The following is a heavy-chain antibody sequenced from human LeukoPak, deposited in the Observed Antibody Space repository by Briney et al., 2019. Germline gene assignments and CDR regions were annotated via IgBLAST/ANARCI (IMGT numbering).Heavy chain of an antibody. J-gene: IGHJ4*02. CDR3: ASRNYGEDY. V-gene: IGHV3-21*06. CDR1: GFPFSSNT. CDR2: ISYSSSYI. Sequence: GGSLRISCVGSGFPFSSNTLFWVRQAPGTGLEWVSSISYSSSYIYYGDSVKGRFTISRDNTKNSLNLQMDSLRTEDTAVYYCASRNYGEDYWGQGTLVTVSS. D-gene: IGHD4-17*01.